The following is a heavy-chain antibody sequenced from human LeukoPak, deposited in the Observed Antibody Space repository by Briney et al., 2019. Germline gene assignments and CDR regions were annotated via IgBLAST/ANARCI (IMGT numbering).Heavy chain of an antibody. D-gene: IGHD5-18*01. Sequence: GGSLRLSCAASGFTFSSYWMSWVRQAPGKGLEWVAFVSYHGRDRYYADALKGRFTVSRDNGKNTIYLQMNSLTTEDTAVYYCARWLTALDSWGQGTRVTVSS. CDR2: VSYHGRDR. V-gene: IGHV3-30*03. CDR1: GFTFSSYW. CDR3: ARWLTALDS. J-gene: IGHJ5*01.